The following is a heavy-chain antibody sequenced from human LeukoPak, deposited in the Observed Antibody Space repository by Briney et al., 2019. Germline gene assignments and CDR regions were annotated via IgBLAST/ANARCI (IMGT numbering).Heavy chain of an antibody. CDR1: GFTFSSYA. CDR2: ISGSGGST. CDR3: AKDLRYYGSGGYYEGATFDY. J-gene: IGHJ4*02. V-gene: IGHV3-23*01. Sequence: GGSLRLSCAASGFTFSSYAMSWVRQAPGKGLEWVSAISGSGGSTYYADSVKGRFTISRDNSKNTLYLQMNSLRAEDTAVYYCAKDLRYYGSGGYYEGATFDYWGQGTLVTVSS. D-gene: IGHD3-10*01.